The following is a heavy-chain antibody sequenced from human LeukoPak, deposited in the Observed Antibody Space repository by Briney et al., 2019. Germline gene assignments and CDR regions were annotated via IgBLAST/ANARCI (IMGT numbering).Heavy chain of an antibody. CDR1: GFTFSSYA. CDR3: AKDGRSSTPGY. Sequence: GGSLRLSRAASGFTFSSYAMSWVRQAPGKGLEWVSTISGGSTYYADSVKGRFTISRDNSKNTLYLQMNSLRAEDTAVYYCAKDGRSSTPGYWGQGTLVTVSS. CDR2: ISGGST. V-gene: IGHV3-23*01. J-gene: IGHJ4*02. D-gene: IGHD2-2*01.